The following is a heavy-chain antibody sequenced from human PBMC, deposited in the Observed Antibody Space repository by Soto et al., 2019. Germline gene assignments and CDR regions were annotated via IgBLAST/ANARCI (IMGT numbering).Heavy chain of an antibody. Sequence: ASVKVSCKASGYTFTSYAMHWVRQAPGQRLEWMGWISAYNGNTNYAQKLQGRVTMTTDTSTSTAYMELRSLRSDDTAVYYCARYVLRYFDWLHKGNWFDPWGQGTLVTVSS. CDR2: ISAYNGNT. CDR1: GYTFTSYA. V-gene: IGHV1-18*01. CDR3: ARYVLRYFDWLHKGNWFDP. D-gene: IGHD3-9*01. J-gene: IGHJ5*02.